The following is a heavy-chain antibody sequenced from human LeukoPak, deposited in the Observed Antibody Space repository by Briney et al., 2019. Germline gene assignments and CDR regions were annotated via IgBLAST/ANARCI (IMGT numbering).Heavy chain of an antibody. CDR1: GFTFSSYS. CDR2: ISTSSYI. V-gene: IGHV3-21*01. Sequence: GGSLRLSCAASGFTFSSYSMTWVRQAPGKGLKRVSSISTSSYISYANSVKGRFTISRDNAKTALYLQMNSLRAEDTAVYYCARAPLAVAGYFYYYMDVWGKGTTVTVSS. D-gene: IGHD6-19*01. CDR3: ARAPLAVAGYFYYYMDV. J-gene: IGHJ6*03.